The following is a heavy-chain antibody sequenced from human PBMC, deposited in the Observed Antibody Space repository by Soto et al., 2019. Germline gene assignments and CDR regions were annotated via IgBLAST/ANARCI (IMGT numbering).Heavy chain of an antibody. D-gene: IGHD2-15*01. J-gene: IGHJ4*02. Sequence: GGSLRLSCAASGFTFKSFAMTWVRQAPGKGLEWVSYISGSGSVTYSADSVKGRFTISRDNSKDTVYLQMNSLRAEDTGVYFCARDFSMVVVAPGYWGQGTLVTVSS. CDR2: ISGSGSVT. CDR1: GFTFKSFA. V-gene: IGHV3-23*01. CDR3: ARDFSMVVVAPGY.